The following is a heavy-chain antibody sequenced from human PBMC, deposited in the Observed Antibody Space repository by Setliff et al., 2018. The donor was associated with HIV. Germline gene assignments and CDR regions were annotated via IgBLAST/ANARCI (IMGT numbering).Heavy chain of an antibody. CDR3: ARHVEYMVRGVIMHYYNYYMDV. D-gene: IGHD3-10*01. V-gene: IGHV4-34*01. J-gene: IGHJ6*03. CDR2: INHSGST. Sequence: SETLSLTCAVYGGSFSGYYWSWIRQPPGKGMEWIGEINHSGSTNYNMSLWSRVTISLDASRNQFSLELISVTAADTAVYYCARHVEYMVRGVIMHYYNYYMDVWGKGITVTVSS. CDR1: GGSFSGYY.